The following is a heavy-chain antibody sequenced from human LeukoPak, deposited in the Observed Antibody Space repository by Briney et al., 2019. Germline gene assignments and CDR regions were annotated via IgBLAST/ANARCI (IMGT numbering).Heavy chain of an antibody. J-gene: IGHJ4*02. D-gene: IGHD6-19*01. CDR2: ISTYNGKT. CDR1: GYSFTSYG. V-gene: IGHV1-18*01. Sequence: ASVNVSCKASGYSFTSYGISWVRQAPGQGLEWMGWISTYNGKTNPAQKFQGRVTVTTDTSTSTAYMELRSLRSDDTAVYYCARGGPRIAVPGTVLWGQGTLVTVSS. CDR3: ARGGPRIAVPGTVL.